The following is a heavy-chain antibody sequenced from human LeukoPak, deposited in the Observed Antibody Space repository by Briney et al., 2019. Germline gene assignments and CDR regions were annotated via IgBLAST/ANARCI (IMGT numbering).Heavy chain of an antibody. V-gene: IGHV3-33*07. Sequence: PGGSLRLSCAASGFTFSNYGMYCVRQAPGKGLEWMALIWYDGSNKYYADSVRGRFTISRDNSKNTLYLQMNSLRAEDTAVYYCARDDVAVNNAFDVWGQGTKVTVSS. J-gene: IGHJ3*01. CDR2: IWYDGSNK. CDR1: GFTFSNYG. D-gene: IGHD2-15*01. CDR3: ARDDVAVNNAFDV.